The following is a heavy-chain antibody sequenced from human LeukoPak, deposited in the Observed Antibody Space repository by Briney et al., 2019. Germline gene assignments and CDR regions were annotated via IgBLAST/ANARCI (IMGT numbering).Heavy chain of an antibody. CDR3: ARRGYTAPFDY. J-gene: IGHJ4*02. D-gene: IGHD3-16*02. V-gene: IGHV4-34*01. Sequence: SETLSLTCAVYGGSFSGYYWSWIRQPPGKGLEWIGEINHSGSTNYNPSLKSRVTISVDTSKNQFSLKLSSVTAADTAVYYCARRGYTAPFDYWGLGTLVTVSS. CDR2: INHSGST. CDR1: GGSFSGYY.